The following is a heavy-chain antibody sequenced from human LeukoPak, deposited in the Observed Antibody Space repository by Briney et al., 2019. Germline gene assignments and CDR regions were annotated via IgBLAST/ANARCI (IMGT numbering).Heavy chain of an antibody. CDR2: INHSGST. CDR3: AREQYCSGGSCFNGWFDP. D-gene: IGHD2-15*01. V-gene: IGHV4-34*01. Sequence: SETLSLTCAVYGGPFSGYYWSWIRQPPGKGLEWIGEINHSGSTNYIPSLKSRVTISVDTSKNQSSLMLSFVTAADTAVYYCAREQYCSGGSCFNGWFDPWGQGTLVTVSS. J-gene: IGHJ5*02. CDR1: GGPFSGYY.